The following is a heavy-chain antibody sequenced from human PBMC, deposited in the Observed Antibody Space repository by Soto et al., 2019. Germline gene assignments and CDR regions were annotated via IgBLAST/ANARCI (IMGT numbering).Heavy chain of an antibody. CDR1: GFTFSSYS. CDR2: ISSSSSTI. CDR3: ARGLWFGELPFDY. D-gene: IGHD3-10*01. Sequence: GGSLRLSCAASGFTFSSYSMNWVRQAPGKGLEWVSYISSSSSTIYYADSVKGRFTISRDNAKNSLYLQMNSLRAEDTAVYYCARGLWFGELPFDYWGQGTLVTVSS. V-gene: IGHV3-48*01. J-gene: IGHJ4*02.